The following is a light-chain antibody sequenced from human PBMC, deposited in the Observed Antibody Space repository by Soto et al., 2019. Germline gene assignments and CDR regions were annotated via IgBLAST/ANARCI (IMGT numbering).Light chain of an antibody. J-gene: IGKJ5*01. CDR2: GAS. Sequence: MMMTQCPATVAGSPGKIVTLSCRTSHSVNSHVAWYQQKPGQAPRLLLYGASTRATGIPVRFSGSGFGTEFTLTISSLQSEDFAVYYSQQYKNWPLFGQGTRLAI. CDR1: HSVNSH. CDR3: QQYKNWPL. V-gene: IGKV3-15*01.